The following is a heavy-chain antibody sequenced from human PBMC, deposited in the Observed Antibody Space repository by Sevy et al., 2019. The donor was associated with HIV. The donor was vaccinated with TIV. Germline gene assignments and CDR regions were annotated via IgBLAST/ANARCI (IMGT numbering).Heavy chain of an antibody. CDR3: ARVYYYDYSGPGY. D-gene: IGHD3-22*01. Sequence: ASVKVSCKASGYNLNNYYMHWVRQAPGQGLEWMGLINPSGGSTSYAQKFQGRITMTSDTSTSTLHMELSSLRSEDTAVYYCARVYYYDYSGPGYWGQGTLVTVSS. CDR2: INPSGGST. CDR1: GYNLNNYY. J-gene: IGHJ4*02. V-gene: IGHV1-46*02.